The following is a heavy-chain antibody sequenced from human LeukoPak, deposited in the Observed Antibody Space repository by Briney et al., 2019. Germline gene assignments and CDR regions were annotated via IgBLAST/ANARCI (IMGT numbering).Heavy chain of an antibody. J-gene: IGHJ4*02. D-gene: IGHD5-18*01. V-gene: IGHV1-46*01. CDR3: ARAEDTAMFK. Sequence: GASAKDSCKASGYTFTNYYIQWVRQAPGQGLEWMGIINPSGGTTSYAQKFQDRITMTRDTSTCTVYMELSSLRSEDTAVYYCARAEDTAMFKWGQGTLVTVSS. CDR1: GYTFTNYY. CDR2: INPSGGTT.